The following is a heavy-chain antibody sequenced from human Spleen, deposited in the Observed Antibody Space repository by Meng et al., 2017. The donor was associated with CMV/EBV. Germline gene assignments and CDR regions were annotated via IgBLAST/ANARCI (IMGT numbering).Heavy chain of an antibody. CDR3: AREDYSLNYYYYGMDV. J-gene: IGHJ6*02. CDR2: INPNSGGT. D-gene: IGHD4-11*01. Sequence: ASVKVSCKTSGYTFTGYYMHWIRQAPGQGLEWMGWINPNSGGTNYAQKFQGRVTMTRDTSISTAYMELIRLRSDDTAVYYCAREDYSLNYYYYGMDVWGQGTTVTVSS. CDR1: GYTFTGYY. V-gene: IGHV1-2*02.